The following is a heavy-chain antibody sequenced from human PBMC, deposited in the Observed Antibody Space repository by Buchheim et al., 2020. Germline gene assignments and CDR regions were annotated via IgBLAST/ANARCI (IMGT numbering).Heavy chain of an antibody. Sequence: QLQLQESGPGLVKPSETLSLTCTVSGDSISSTSHYWGWVRQPPGKGLEWFGNIYYSGRTYYTPSLRGRVTLSVDTSKNQFSLRLTSVTAADTAVYYCARQLSVTGTRSQFDYWGQGTL. CDR1: GDSISSTSHY. D-gene: IGHD2-21*02. CDR2: IYYSGRT. CDR3: ARQLSVTGTRSQFDY. J-gene: IGHJ4*02. V-gene: IGHV4-39*01.